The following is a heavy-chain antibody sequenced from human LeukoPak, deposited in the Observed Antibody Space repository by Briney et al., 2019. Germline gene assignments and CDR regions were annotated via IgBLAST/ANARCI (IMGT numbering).Heavy chain of an antibody. D-gene: IGHD6-19*01. CDR2: INPNSGDT. J-gene: IGHJ3*02. CDR3: ARDLYCSGWTDAFDI. Sequence: GASVKVSCKASGYTFTGYYMHWVRQAPGQGLEWMGWINPNSGDTNYSQKFQGRVSMTRDTSINTAYMELSRLTSDDTAVYYCARDLYCSGWTDAFDIWGQGTMVTVSS. V-gene: IGHV1-2*02. CDR1: GYTFTGYY.